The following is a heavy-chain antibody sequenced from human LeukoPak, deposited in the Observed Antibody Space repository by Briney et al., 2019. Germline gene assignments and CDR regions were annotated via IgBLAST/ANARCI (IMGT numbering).Heavy chain of an antibody. CDR1: GGSFSGYY. J-gene: IGHJ2*01. CDR2: INHSGST. D-gene: IGHD2-15*01. V-gene: IGHV4-34*01. Sequence: SETLSLTCAVYGGSFSGYYWSWIRQPPGKGLEWIGEINHSGSTNYNPSLKSRVTISVDTSKNQFSLKLSSVTAADTAVYYCARRRGCSGGSCYSGINWYVDLWGRGTLVTVSS. CDR3: ARRRGCSGGSCYSGINWYVDL.